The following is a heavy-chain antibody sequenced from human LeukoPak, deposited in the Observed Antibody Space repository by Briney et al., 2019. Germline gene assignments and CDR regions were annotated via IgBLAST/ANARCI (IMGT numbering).Heavy chain of an antibody. CDR3: ARGGGLDV. CDR1: GFTFSSSA. V-gene: IGHV3-7*03. J-gene: IGHJ6*02. CDR2: INHNGNVN. D-gene: IGHD3-16*01. Sequence: GGSLRLSCAASGFTFSSSAMSWARQAPGKGLEWVASINHNGNVNYYVDSVKGRFTISRDNAKNSLYLQMSNLRAEDTAVYFCARGGGLDVWGQGATVTVSS.